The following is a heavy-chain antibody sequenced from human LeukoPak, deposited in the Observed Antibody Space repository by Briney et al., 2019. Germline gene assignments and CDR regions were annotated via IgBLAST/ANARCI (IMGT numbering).Heavy chain of an antibody. D-gene: IGHD1-26*01. CDR2: IYYTGIT. Sequence: PSETLSLTCTVSGGPISSYYWSWIRQPPGKGLEWIGYIYYTGITKYSPSLKSRVTISVDTSKNQFSLKLTSVTAADTAVYYCARKWELLDAFDIWGQGTMVTVSS. V-gene: IGHV4-59*08. CDR1: GGPISSYY. J-gene: IGHJ3*02. CDR3: ARKWELLDAFDI.